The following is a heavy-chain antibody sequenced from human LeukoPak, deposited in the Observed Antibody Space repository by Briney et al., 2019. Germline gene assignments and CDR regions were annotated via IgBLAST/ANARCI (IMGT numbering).Heavy chain of an antibody. Sequence: PGGSLRLSCAASGFTFSSYEMNWVRQAPEKGLEWVSYIDSSGSIIHYADSVKGRFTISRDNAKNSLYLQMNSLRAEDMAIYYCARDDGYHYGFDYWGQGTLVTVSS. CDR3: ARDDGYHYGFDY. CDR1: GFTFSSYE. J-gene: IGHJ4*02. V-gene: IGHV3-48*03. D-gene: IGHD5-24*01. CDR2: IDSSGSII.